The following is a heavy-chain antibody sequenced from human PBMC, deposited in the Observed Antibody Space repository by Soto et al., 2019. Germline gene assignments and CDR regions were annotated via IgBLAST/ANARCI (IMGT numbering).Heavy chain of an antibody. Sequence: QVQLVESGGGLVKPGGSLRLSCAASGFTFSDYHMSWNSQAPGKGLEWVSYIESRGRTISYADPVKGRFTISRDNAKNSLYLQMKSLRAEDTAVYYCVRQAARNYFDFWGQGTLLSVS. J-gene: IGHJ4*02. D-gene: IGHD6-6*01. CDR2: IESRGRTI. CDR3: VRQAARNYFDF. V-gene: IGHV3-11*01. CDR1: GFTFSDYH.